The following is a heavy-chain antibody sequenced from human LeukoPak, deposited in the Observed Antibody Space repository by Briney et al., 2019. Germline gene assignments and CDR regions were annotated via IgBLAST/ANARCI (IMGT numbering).Heavy chain of an antibody. J-gene: IGHJ4*02. V-gene: IGHV1-69*06. CDR2: IIPIFGTA. CDR1: GGTFSSYA. D-gene: IGHD6-6*01. CDR3: ASGGLYSSSFDY. Sequence: ASVKVSCKASGGTFSSYAISWVRQAPGQGLEWMGGIIPIFGTANYAQKFQGRVTITADKSTSTAYMELSSLRSEDTAVYYCASGGLYSSSFDYWGQGTLVTVSS.